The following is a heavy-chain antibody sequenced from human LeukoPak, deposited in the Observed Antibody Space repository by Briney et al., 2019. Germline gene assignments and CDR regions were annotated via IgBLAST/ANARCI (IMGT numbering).Heavy chain of an antibody. CDR3: ARREGYCSSTSCYDRFPGIFDC. J-gene: IGHJ4*02. CDR2: FFYTGST. Sequence: SLPQSLTCTVSGCFITSRGTMCTRVRVPLPTAPKWIGYFFYTGSTYYYPSLKSRVTISVDTSKNQFSLKLSSVTAADTAVYYCARREGYCSSTSCYDRFPGIFDCWGQGTLVTVSS. D-gene: IGHD2-2*01. CDR1: GCFITSRGTM. V-gene: IGHV4-30-4*01.